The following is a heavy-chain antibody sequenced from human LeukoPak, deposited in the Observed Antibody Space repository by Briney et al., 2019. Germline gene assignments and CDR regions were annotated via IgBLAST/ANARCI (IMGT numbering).Heavy chain of an antibody. CDR3: ARLKIDGTHFDY. Sequence: PGGSLRLSCAASGFTVSNNYMSWVRQTPGKGLEWVSVTYVGGSAYYADSVKGRFTISGDSSKNALYLQMNSLRAEDTAVYYCARLKIDGTHFDYWGQGTLVTVSS. CDR2: TYVGGSA. D-gene: IGHD3-9*01. J-gene: IGHJ4*02. V-gene: IGHV3-53*01. CDR1: GFTVSNNY.